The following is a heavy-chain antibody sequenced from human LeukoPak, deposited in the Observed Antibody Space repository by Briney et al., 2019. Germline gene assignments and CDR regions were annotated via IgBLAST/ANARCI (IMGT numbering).Heavy chain of an antibody. CDR2: IKEDRSEK. Sequence: PGGSLRLSCAASGITFSRSWMSWVRQAPGKGLEWVAFIKEDRSEKYYVDSVKGRFTISRDNAENSLYLQMNSLRAEDTAVYYCARDRGGRTGLDDWGQGTLVTVSS. CDR3: ARDRGGRTGLDD. V-gene: IGHV3-7*04. J-gene: IGHJ4*02. CDR1: GITFSRSW. D-gene: IGHD2-15*01.